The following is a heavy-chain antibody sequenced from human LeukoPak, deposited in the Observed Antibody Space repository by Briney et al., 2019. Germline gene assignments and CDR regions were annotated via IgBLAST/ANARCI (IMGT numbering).Heavy chain of an antibody. Sequence: PSETLSLTCSVSGDSISSSYWSWIRQPPGKGLDWIGYTYYSGSTNYNPSLKSRVTISVDTSKNQFSLKLNSVTAADTAVYYCARLRNGVDTAYSLFPWGQGTLVTVSS. V-gene: IGHV4-59*08. CDR3: ARLRNGVDTAYSLFP. J-gene: IGHJ5*02. CDR2: TYYSGST. CDR1: GDSISSSY. D-gene: IGHD5-18*01.